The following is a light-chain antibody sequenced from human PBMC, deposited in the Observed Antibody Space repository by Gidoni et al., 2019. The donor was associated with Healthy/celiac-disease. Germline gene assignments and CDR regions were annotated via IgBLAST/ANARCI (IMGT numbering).Light chain of an antibody. CDR1: QDISNY. Sequence: DIQMTQSPSSLSASVGDRVTITCQASQDISNYLNWYQQKPGKAPKLLIYDASNLETGVTSRFSGSGSGTDFTFTISSLQPEDIETYYCQQYDNLLTFGQGTRLEIK. V-gene: IGKV1-33*01. CDR3: QQYDNLLT. CDR2: DAS. J-gene: IGKJ5*01.